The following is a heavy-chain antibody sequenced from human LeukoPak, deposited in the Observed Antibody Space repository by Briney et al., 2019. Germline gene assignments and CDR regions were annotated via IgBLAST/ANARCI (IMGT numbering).Heavy chain of an antibody. D-gene: IGHD6-6*01. CDR2: ISFDGSNK. Sequence: GGSLRLSCAASGFNFSSYGMHWVRQAPGKGLEWVAVISFDGSNKYYADSVKGRFTFSRDNSKNTLYLQMNSLRAEDMGVYYCAGKAARHQYYYYYMDVWGKGTTVTVSS. CDR1: GFNFSSYG. V-gene: IGHV3-30*03. CDR3: AGKAARHQYYYYYMDV. J-gene: IGHJ6*03.